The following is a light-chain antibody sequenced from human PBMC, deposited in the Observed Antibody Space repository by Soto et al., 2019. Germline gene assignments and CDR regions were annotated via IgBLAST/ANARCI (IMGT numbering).Light chain of an antibody. CDR3: QQSYGTPYT. CDR2: LTS. J-gene: IGKJ2*01. Sequence: DIQMTQSPSSLSASVGDRVTITCRTSQSISTYLNWYQQKPGKAPNLLIYLTSRSQSGVPSRFSGSGSGTDFTLTISSLQPEDFATYYCQQSYGTPYTFGQGTKVDIK. CDR1: QSISTY. V-gene: IGKV1-39*01.